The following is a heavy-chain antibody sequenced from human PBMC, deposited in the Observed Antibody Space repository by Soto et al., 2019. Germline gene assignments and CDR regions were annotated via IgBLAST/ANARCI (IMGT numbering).Heavy chain of an antibody. CDR2: TYYRSKWYN. CDR3: ARDLNWNYDYYYGMDV. Sequence: SQTLSLTCAISGDSVSSNSAAWNWIRQSPSRGLEWLGRTYYRSKWYNDYAVSVKSRITINPDTSKNQFSLQLNSVTPGDTAVYYCARDLNWNYDYYYGMDVWGQGTTVTVSS. D-gene: IGHD1-1*01. CDR1: GDSVSSNSAA. J-gene: IGHJ6*02. V-gene: IGHV6-1*01.